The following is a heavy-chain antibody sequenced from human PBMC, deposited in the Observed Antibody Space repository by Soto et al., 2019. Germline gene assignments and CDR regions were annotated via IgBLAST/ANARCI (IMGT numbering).Heavy chain of an antibody. CDR1: GGSISSGGYS. V-gene: IGHV4-30-2*01. Sequence: PSETLSVTCAFSGGSISSGGYSWSWIRQPPGKGLEWIGYIYHSGSTYYNPSLKSRVTISVDRSKNQLSLKLSSVTAADTAVYYCARDLRDTMILDPWGQGTLVTVSS. D-gene: IGHD3-22*01. CDR2: IYHSGST. CDR3: ARDLRDTMILDP. J-gene: IGHJ5*02.